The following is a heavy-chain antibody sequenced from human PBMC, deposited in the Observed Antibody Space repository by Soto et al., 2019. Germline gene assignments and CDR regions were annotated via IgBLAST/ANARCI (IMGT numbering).Heavy chain of an antibody. Sequence: QVQLVQSGAEVKKPGSSVKVSCKASGGTFSSYAISWVRQAPGQGLEWRGGIIPIFGTANYAQKFQGRVTITADESTSTAYMELSSLRSEDTAVYYCARDLASAVAGNGVEDYWGQGTLVTVSS. J-gene: IGHJ4*02. V-gene: IGHV1-69*01. CDR3: ARDLASAVAGNGVEDY. CDR1: GGTFSSYA. CDR2: IIPIFGTA. D-gene: IGHD6-19*01.